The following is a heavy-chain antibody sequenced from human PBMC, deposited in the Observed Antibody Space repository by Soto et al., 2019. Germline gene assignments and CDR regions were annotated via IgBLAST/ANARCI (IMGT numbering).Heavy chain of an antibody. J-gene: IGHJ3*02. CDR1: GFSLSTSGMR. D-gene: IGHD3-22*01. Sequence: SGPTLVNPTQTLTLTCTFSGFSLSTSGMRVSWIRQPPGKALEWLARIDWDDDKFYSTSLKTRLTISKDTSKNQVVLTMTNMDPVDIATYYCARLFYDSSGDDAFDIWGQGTMVTVSS. CDR3: ARLFYDSSGDDAFDI. V-gene: IGHV2-70*04. CDR2: IDWDDDK.